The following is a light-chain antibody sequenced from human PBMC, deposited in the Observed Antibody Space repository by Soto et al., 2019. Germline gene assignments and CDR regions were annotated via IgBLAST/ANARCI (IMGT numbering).Light chain of an antibody. Sequence: DIQMTQSPSSLSASVGDRVTITCRASQSISSYLNWYQQKPGKAPKLLIYKASNVESGVPSRFSGSGSGTEFTLTISSLQPDDFATYYCQQYNSYSSFGQGTKVDIK. J-gene: IGKJ1*01. V-gene: IGKV1-5*03. CDR2: KAS. CDR3: QQYNSYSS. CDR1: QSISSY.